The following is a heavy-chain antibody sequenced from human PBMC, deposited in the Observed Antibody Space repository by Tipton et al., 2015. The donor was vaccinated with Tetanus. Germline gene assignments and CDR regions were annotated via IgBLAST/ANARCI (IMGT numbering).Heavy chain of an antibody. CDR3: ARVPPVDCSGGSCYSHYYYGMDV. CDR2: ISSSSSYI. D-gene: IGHD2-15*01. V-gene: IGHV3-21*01. Sequence: SLRLSCAASGFTFSSYSMNWVRQAPGKGLEWVSSISSSSSYIYYAGSVKGRFTISRDNAKNSLYLQMNSLRAEDTAVYYCARVPPVDCSGGSCYSHYYYGMDVWGQGTTVTVSS. J-gene: IGHJ6*02. CDR1: GFTFSSYS.